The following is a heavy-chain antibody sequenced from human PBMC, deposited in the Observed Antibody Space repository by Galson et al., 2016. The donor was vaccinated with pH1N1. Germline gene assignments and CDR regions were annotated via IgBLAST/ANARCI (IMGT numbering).Heavy chain of an antibody. Sequence: SLRLSCAASGFTFKNYDMTWVRQAPWKGLEWVSTLSGSGSSTYYGDSVRGRFTISRDNSKNTLYLQMNSLRAEDTAVYYCAKDDYPLIIGLRRAWGMNVWGQGTTVIVSS. CDR3: AKDDYPLIIGLRRAWGMNV. CDR2: LSGSGSST. CDR1: GFTFKNYD. J-gene: IGHJ6*02. V-gene: IGHV3-23*01. D-gene: IGHD3-16*01.